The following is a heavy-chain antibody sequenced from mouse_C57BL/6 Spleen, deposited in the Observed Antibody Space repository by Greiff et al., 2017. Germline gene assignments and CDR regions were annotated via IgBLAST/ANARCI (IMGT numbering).Heavy chain of an antibody. J-gene: IGHJ2*01. Sequence: QVHVKQPGAELVKPGASVKMSCKASGYTFTSYWITWVKQRPGQGLEWIGDIYPGSGSTNYNEKFKSKATLTVDTSSSTAYMQLSSLTSEDSAVYYCARVDSSGFYYFDYWGQGTTLTVSS. CDR2: IYPGSGST. CDR1: GYTFTSYW. D-gene: IGHD3-2*02. CDR3: ARVDSSGFYYFDY. V-gene: IGHV1-55*01.